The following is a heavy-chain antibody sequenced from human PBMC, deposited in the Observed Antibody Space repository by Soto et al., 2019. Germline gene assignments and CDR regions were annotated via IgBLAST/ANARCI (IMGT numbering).Heavy chain of an antibody. CDR3: AKDPGPDFWSGYFAY. D-gene: IGHD3-3*01. Sequence: GGSLRLSCAASGFTFSSYAMSWVRQAPGKGLEWVSAISGSGGSTYYADSVKGRFTISRDNSKNTLYLQMNSLRAEDTAVYYCAKDPGPDFWSGYFAYWGQGTLVTVSS. CDR1: GFTFSSYA. CDR2: ISGSGGST. J-gene: IGHJ4*02. V-gene: IGHV3-23*01.